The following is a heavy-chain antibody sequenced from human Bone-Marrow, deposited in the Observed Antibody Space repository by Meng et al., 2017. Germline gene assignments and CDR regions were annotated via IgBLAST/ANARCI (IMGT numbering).Heavy chain of an antibody. J-gene: IGHJ4*02. V-gene: IGHV3-15*01. CDR2: IKSKTDGGTT. Sequence: EVQLGEAGGGLVKPGGSLRLSCVASGLSFTDAWMSWVRQAPGKGLEWVGRIKSKTDGGTTDYAAPVKGRFTISRDDSKNTLYLQMNSLKTEDTAVYYCTTDRGSGDYWGQGTLVTVSS. D-gene: IGHD2-15*01. CDR3: TTDRGSGDY. CDR1: GLSFTDAW.